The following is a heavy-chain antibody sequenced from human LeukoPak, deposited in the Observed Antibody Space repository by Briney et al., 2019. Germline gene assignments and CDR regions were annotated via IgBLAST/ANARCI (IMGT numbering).Heavy chain of an antibody. V-gene: IGHV5-51*01. D-gene: IGHD3-16*01. J-gene: IGHJ4*02. CDR2: IYPGDSET. CDR3: ARLDGTRGGDC. CDR1: AFTFAGYW. Sequence: GESLKISCKGVAFTFAGYWICCVRQMPGKALECMGIIYPGDSETRYSPSFEGQVTMSADMSISTAYLQWSTLKASDSGIYYCARLDGTRGGDCWGQGTLVTVSS.